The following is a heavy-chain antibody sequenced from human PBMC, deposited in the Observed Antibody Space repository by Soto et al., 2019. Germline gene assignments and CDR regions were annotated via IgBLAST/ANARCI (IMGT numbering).Heavy chain of an antibody. J-gene: IGHJ5*02. CDR1: GGSISDSNYF. CDR3: ARRSTKYYVSRSGVVHYFDP. Sequence: QVHLQESGPGLVKASETLSLTCSVSGGSISDSNYFWAWFRQAPGTGLEWIGTTYYTGRTSRNQSLKGRLCLSVDPSRNPFSLRLISMPAADTGVYYCARRSTKYYVSRSGVVHYFDPCGQGGLVTVSS. V-gene: IGHV4-39*02. D-gene: IGHD3-10*01. CDR2: TYYTGRT.